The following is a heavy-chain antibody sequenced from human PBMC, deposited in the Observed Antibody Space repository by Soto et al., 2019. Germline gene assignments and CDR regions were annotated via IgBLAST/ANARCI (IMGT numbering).Heavy chain of an antibody. CDR3: ARDREPDGIWTFDS. CDR2: SYSSGGT. CDR1: GFTLARYT. J-gene: IGHJ4*02. D-gene: IGHD3-9*01. V-gene: IGHV3-23*01. Sequence: AAGFTLARYTMGWVRQAPGKGLEWVAESYSSGGTEYSDSVKGRFSISRDNSRNMVFLQMNSLRVEDTALYYCARDREPDGIWTFDSWGQGMLVTVSS.